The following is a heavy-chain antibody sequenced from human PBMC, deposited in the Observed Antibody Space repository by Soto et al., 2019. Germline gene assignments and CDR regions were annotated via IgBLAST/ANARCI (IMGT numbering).Heavy chain of an antibody. CDR1: GGSISSYY. CDR3: ARHGRYFDWLSIPNYYYYYYMDV. J-gene: IGHJ6*03. Sequence: SETLSLTCTVSGGSISSYYWSWIRQPPGKGLEWIGYIYYSGSTNYNPSLKSRVTISVDTSKNQFSLKLSSVTAADTAVYYCARHGRYFDWLSIPNYYYYYYMDVWGKGTTVTVSS. V-gene: IGHV4-59*08. D-gene: IGHD3-9*01. CDR2: IYYSGST.